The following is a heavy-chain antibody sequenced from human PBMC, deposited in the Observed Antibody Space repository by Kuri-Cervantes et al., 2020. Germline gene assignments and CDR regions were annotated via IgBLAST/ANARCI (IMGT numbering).Heavy chain of an antibody. V-gene: IGHV1-69*05. Sequence: SVKVSCKASGGTFSSYAISWVRKAPGQGLEWMGGIIPIFGTANYAQKFQGRVTITTDESTSTAYMELSSLRSEDTAVYYCARGGVGRRRAFQHWGQGTLVTVSS. D-gene: IGHD1-26*01. CDR2: IIPIFGTA. CDR3: ARGGVGRRRAFQH. J-gene: IGHJ1*01. CDR1: GGTFSSYA.